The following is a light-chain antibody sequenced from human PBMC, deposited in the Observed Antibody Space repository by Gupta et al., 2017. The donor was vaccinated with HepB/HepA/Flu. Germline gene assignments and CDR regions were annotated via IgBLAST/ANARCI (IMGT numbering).Light chain of an antibody. Sequence: QAVVTQEPSLTVSPGGTVTLTCGSSTGAVTTGHYPYWFQLRPGQAHRTLSYDTNNKQSWTPARFSGSLLGGKDDRIISGAQPEDEAVDYCLLSYTNTRPGVFGGGTKLTVL. V-gene: IGLV7-46*01. CDR2: DTN. CDR3: LLSYTNTRPGV. CDR1: TGAVTTGHY. J-gene: IGLJ3*02.